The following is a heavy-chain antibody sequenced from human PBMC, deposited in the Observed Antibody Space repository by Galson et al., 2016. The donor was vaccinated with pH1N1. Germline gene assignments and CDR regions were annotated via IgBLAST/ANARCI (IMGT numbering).Heavy chain of an antibody. J-gene: IGHJ6*02. D-gene: IGHD2-15*01. CDR1: GFTFDDYA. CDR2: ISWNSVGI. V-gene: IGHV3-9*01. CDR3: AKDYRPWAVGAAATVRVGMDV. Sequence: SLRLSCAASGFTFDDYALHWVRHPPGKGLEWVAGISWNSVGIGYAESVKGRFTISRDNAENSLYLHMNGLTPEDTALYYCAKDYRPWAVGAAATVRVGMDVWGQGTTVIVSS.